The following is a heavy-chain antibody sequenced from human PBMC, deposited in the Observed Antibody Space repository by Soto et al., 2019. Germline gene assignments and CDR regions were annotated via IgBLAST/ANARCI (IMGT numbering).Heavy chain of an antibody. CDR1: GGTFSSYT. CDR3: ARSKPQYSYGPYYFDY. CDR2: IIPIFGTA. V-gene: IGHV1-69*13. D-gene: IGHD5-18*01. J-gene: IGHJ4*02. Sequence: SVKVSCKASGGTFSSYTISWVRQAPGQGLEWMGRIIPIFGTANYAQKFQGRVTITADESTSTAYMELSSLRSEDTAVYYCARSKPQYSYGPYYFDYWGQGTLVTVSS.